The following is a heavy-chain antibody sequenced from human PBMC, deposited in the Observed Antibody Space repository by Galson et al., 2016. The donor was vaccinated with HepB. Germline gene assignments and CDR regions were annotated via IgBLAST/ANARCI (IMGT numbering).Heavy chain of an antibody. V-gene: IGHV3-33*08. CDR3: ATEAFVDKAFDS. J-gene: IGHJ4*02. Sequence: SLRLSCAASGFTFSNYDMHWVRQAPGQGLEWVAVISYDGHIQYYADSVKGRFTISRDNSKNTLYLQANSLRAEDTAVYYCATEAFVDKAFDSWGQGTLVTVSS. D-gene: IGHD3-16*02. CDR1: GFTFSNYD. CDR2: ISYDGHIQ.